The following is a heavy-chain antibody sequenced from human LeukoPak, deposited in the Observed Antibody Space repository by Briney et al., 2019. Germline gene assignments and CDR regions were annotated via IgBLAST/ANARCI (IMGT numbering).Heavy chain of an antibody. CDR1: GFTFSSYS. D-gene: IGHD3-22*01. J-gene: IGHJ3*02. CDR2: ISSSSTHI. V-gene: IGHV3-21*01. Sequence: GGSLRLSCAASGFTFSSYSMTWVRQAPGKGLEWVSSISSSSTHIYYADSVKGRFTISRDNAKNSLYLQMNSLRAEDTAVYYCARPRAYDSSGYYQDAFAIWGQGTMVTVSS. CDR3: ARPRAYDSSGYYQDAFAI.